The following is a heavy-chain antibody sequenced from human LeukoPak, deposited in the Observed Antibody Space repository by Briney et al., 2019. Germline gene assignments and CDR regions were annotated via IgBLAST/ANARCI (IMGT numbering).Heavy chain of an antibody. CDR2: IYTSGST. J-gene: IGHJ6*03. Sequence: PSQTMSLTCTVSGGSISSGSYYWSWIRQPAGKGLEWIGRIYTSGSTNYNPSLKSRVTISVDTSKNQFSLKLSSVTAADTAVYYCARVYSYGIYYYYTDVWGKGTTVTVSS. D-gene: IGHD5-18*01. CDR3: ARVYSYGIYYYYTDV. V-gene: IGHV4-61*02. CDR1: GGSISSGSYY.